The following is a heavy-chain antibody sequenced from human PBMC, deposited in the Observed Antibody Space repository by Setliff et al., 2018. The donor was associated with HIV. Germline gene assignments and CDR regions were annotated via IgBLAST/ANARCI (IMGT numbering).Heavy chain of an antibody. CDR1: GFRFSDYY. Sequence: GGSLRLSCAASGFRFSDYYMNWIRQAPGKGLEWLSYISNSGSTIHYADSVKGRFTISRDNAKNSLYLQMNSLRAEDTAVYYCARLGGGYYYYYMDVWGKGTTVTVSS. CDR3: ARLGGGYYYYYMDV. D-gene: IGHD3-16*01. V-gene: IGHV3-11*01. J-gene: IGHJ6*03. CDR2: ISNSGSTI.